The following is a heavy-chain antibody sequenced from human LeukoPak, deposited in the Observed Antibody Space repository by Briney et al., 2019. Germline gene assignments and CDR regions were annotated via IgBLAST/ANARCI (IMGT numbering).Heavy chain of an antibody. D-gene: IGHD2-2*01. CDR2: ISSSGSTI. V-gene: IGHV3-11*04. J-gene: IGHJ4*02. CDR3: ARDGEYQLPA. Sequence: GGSLRLSCAASGFIFSSNAMSWIRQAPGKGLEWVSYISSSGSTIYYADSVKGRFTISRDNAKNSLYLQMNSLRAEGTAVYYCARDGEYQLPAWGQGTLVTVSS. CDR1: GFIFSSNA.